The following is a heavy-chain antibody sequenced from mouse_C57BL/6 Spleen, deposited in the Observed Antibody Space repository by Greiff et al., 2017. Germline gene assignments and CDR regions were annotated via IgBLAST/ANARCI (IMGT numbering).Heavy chain of an antibody. V-gene: IGHV1-64*01. J-gene: IGHJ2*01. CDR1: GYTFTSYW. CDR3: AKVYYDYDGDYFDY. CDR2: IHPNSGST. D-gene: IGHD2-4*01. Sequence: QVQLQQPGAELVKPGASVKLSCKASGYTFTSYWMHWVKQRPGQGLEWIGMIHPNSGSTNYNEKFKSKATLTVDKSSSTAYMQLSSLTSEDSAVYYCAKVYYDYDGDYFDYWGQGTTLTVSS.